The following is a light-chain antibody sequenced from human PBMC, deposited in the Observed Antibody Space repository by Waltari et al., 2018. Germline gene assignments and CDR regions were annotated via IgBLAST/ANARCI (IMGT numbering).Light chain of an antibody. CDR3: QQYDISPLT. J-gene: IGKJ4*01. CDR1: QTVRTTY. V-gene: IGKV3-20*01. Sequence: EIVLTQSPGTMSLSQGERDTLSCRASQTVRTTYLDWYQQKPGQAPTLLSNGASSRATGIPDRFSGSGSGTDFSLTISSLEPEDFAVYYCQQYDISPLTFGGGTKVEIK. CDR2: GAS.